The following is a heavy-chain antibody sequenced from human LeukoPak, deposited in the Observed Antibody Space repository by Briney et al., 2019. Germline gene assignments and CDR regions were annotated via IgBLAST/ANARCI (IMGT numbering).Heavy chain of an antibody. CDR1: GGSISSGGYY. V-gene: IGHV4-31*03. J-gene: IGHJ5*02. CDR2: IYYSGST. D-gene: IGHD3-10*01. CDR3: ARVRGINNWFDP. Sequence: PSETLSLTCTVSGGSISSGGYYWNWIRQHPVKGLEWIGSIYYSGSTHSNPSLKSRLTISIDTSKNQFYLKLNSVTAADTALYYCARVRGINNWFDPWGQGTLVTVSP.